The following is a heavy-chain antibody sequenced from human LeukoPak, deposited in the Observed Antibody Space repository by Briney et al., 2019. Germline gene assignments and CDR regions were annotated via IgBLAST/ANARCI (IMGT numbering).Heavy chain of an antibody. Sequence: ASVKVSCKASGDAFNNYDFHWVRQATGQGLEWMGCVNPNRGNSDYAQKFQGRVTISWDNSIKTGYMELSSLRSEDTAVYYCARGGYYYGSGSRNWFDPWGQGTLVTVSS. CDR1: GDAFNNYD. D-gene: IGHD3-10*01. J-gene: IGHJ5*02. CDR3: ARGGYYYGSGSRNWFDP. CDR2: VNPNRGNS. V-gene: IGHV1-8*03.